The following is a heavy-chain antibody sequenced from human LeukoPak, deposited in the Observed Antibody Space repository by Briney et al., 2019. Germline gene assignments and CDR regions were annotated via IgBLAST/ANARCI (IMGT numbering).Heavy chain of an antibody. CDR1: GGSISSYY. CDR3: AHREHSSSWYRGYYFDY. J-gene: IGHJ4*02. CDR2: IYYSGST. V-gene: IGHV4-59*01. D-gene: IGHD6-13*01. Sequence: SETLSLTCTVSGGSISSYYWSWIRQPPGKGLEWIGYIYYSGSTNYNPSLKSRVTISVDTSKNQFSLKLSAVTAADTAVYYCAHREHSSSWYRGYYFDYWGQGTLVTVSS.